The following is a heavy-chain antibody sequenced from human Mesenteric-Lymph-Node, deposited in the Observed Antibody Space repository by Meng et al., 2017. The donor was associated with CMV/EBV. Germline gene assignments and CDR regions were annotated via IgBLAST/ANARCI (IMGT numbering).Heavy chain of an antibody. D-gene: IGHD3-3*01. CDR3: ARDSRGEDFWSVYYYYYYGMDV. Sequence: GGSLRLSGAASGFTFSSYWMSWVRQAPGKGLEWVANIKQDGSEKYYVDSVKGRFTISRDNAKNSLYLEMNSLRAEDTAVYYCARDSRGEDFWSVYYYYYYGMDVWGQGTTVTVSS. CDR2: IKQDGSEK. V-gene: IGHV3-7*01. CDR1: GFTFSSYW. J-gene: IGHJ6*02.